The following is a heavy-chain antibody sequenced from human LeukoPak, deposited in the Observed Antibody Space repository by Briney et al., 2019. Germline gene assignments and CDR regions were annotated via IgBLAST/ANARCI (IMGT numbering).Heavy chain of an antibody. CDR1: GFTFSDYY. CDR3: AKEGRSLQSY. J-gene: IGHJ4*02. V-gene: IGHV3-7*03. D-gene: IGHD5-24*01. Sequence: SGGSLRLSCAASGFTFSDYYMSWIRMAPGKGLEWVANIKDDGTETYYADSVKGRFTVSRDNAKNSLYLQMNSLRVEDTAVYYCAKEGRSLQSYWGQGTLVTVSS. CDR2: IKDDGTET.